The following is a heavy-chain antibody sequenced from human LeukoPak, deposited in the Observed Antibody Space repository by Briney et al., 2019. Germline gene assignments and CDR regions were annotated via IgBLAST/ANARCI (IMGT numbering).Heavy chain of an antibody. D-gene: IGHD3-22*01. CDR3: VRRTYDSSNFEYFHH. J-gene: IGHJ1*01. CDR1: GYTFTGNY. V-gene: IGHV1-2*02. CDR2: INPNSGGT. Sequence: GASVKVSCKASGYTFTGNYMHWVRQAPGQGLEWMGWINPNSGGTNYAQKFQGRVTMTRDTSIGTAYMELNRLRSADTAVYYCVRRTYDSSNFEYFHHWGQGTLVTVSS.